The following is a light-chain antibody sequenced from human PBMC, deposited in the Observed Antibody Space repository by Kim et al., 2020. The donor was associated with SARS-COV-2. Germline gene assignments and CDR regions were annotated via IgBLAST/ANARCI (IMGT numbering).Light chain of an antibody. CDR1: QSVSSN. CDR2: GAS. CDR3: QQYHNWWT. Sequence: SVSPGERATLSGRASQSVSSNLVWYQQKPGQAPRLLIYGASNRATGIPARFSGSGSGTEFTLTISSLQSEDFAVYYCQQYHNWWTFGQGTKVDIK. J-gene: IGKJ1*01. V-gene: IGKV3-15*01.